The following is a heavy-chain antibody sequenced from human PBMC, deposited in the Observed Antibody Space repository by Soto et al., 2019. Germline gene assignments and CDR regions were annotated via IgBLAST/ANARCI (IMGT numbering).Heavy chain of an antibody. V-gene: IGHV1-45*02. D-gene: IGHD2-15*01. J-gene: IGHJ3*02. CDR1: GYTFTYRY. CDR2: ITPFNGNT. CDR3: ARSVADDLVAFDI. Sequence: QMQLVQSGAEVKKTGSSVKVSCKASGYTFTYRYLHWVRQAPGQALEWMGWITPFNGNTNYAQKFQDRVTITRDRSMSTAYMELSSLRSEDTAMYYCARSVADDLVAFDIWGQGTMVNVSS.